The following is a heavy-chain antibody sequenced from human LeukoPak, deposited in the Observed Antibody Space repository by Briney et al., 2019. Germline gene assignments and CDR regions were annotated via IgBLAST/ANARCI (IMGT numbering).Heavy chain of an antibody. CDR3: ARGITMVRGVTPIRGAFDI. CDR2: IYTSGST. V-gene: IGHV4-39*07. CDR1: GGSISSSTYY. Sequence: SETLSLTCTVSGGSISSSTYYWGWIRQPPGKGLEWIGRIYTSGSTNYNPSLKSRVTMSVDTSKNQFSLKLSSVTAADTAVYYCARGITMVRGVTPIRGAFDIWGQGTMVTVSS. D-gene: IGHD3-10*01. J-gene: IGHJ3*02.